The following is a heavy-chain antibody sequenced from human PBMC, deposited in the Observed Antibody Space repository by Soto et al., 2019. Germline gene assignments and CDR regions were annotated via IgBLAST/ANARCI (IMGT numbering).Heavy chain of an antibody. CDR1: GYTFTSYD. V-gene: IGHV1-8*02. CDR3: ARGLTGYSAYDPVEFDY. CDR2: MNPNSGNT. D-gene: IGHD5-12*01. J-gene: IGHJ4*02. Sequence: ASVKVSCKASGYTFTSYDINWVRQATGQGLEWMGWMNPNSGNTGYAQKFQGRVTMTRNTSISTAYMELSSLRSEDTAVYYCARGLTGYSAYDPVEFDYWGQGTLVTVSS.